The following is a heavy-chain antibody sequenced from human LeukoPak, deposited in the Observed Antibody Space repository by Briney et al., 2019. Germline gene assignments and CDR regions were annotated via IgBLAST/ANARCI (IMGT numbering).Heavy chain of an antibody. Sequence: SVKVSCKTSGFTFTNSAVQWVRQTRGQRLEWIGWIVVGSSNTDYTQKFQERVTITRDMSTGTAYMELSSLRSEDTAVYYCAARPGGYASFDIWGQGTMVTVSS. CDR2: IVVGSSNT. CDR3: AARPGGYASFDI. J-gene: IGHJ3*02. V-gene: IGHV1-58*01. CDR1: GFTFTNSA. D-gene: IGHD3-16*01.